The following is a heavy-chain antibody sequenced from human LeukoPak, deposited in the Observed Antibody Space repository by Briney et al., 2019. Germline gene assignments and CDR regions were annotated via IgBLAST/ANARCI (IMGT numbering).Heavy chain of an antibody. Sequence: PSETLSLTCTVSGGSISSYYWSWIRQPPGKGLEWIGYIYYSGSTNYNPSLKSRVTISVDTSKNQFSLKLSSVTAAGTAVYYCARAYYYDSSGYYWVGFDPWGQGTLVTVSS. CDR3: ARAYYYDSSGYYWVGFDP. V-gene: IGHV4-59*01. J-gene: IGHJ5*02. D-gene: IGHD3-22*01. CDR2: IYYSGST. CDR1: GGSISSYY.